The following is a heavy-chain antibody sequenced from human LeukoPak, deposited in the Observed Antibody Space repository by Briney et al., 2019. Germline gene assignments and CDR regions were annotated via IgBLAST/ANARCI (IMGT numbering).Heavy chain of an antibody. V-gene: IGHV3-23*01. J-gene: IGHJ4*02. Sequence: GGSLRLSCLVSGFTFSNYAMSWVRQAPGKGLEWVSTISDRGGNTYYADPVKGRFTISRDNSKNTLYLQMNSLRGEDTAVYYCAKDQYGSSSAAPDYWGQGTLVTVSS. CDR3: AKDQYGSSSAAPDY. CDR1: GFTFSNYA. D-gene: IGHD6-6*01. CDR2: ISDRGGNT.